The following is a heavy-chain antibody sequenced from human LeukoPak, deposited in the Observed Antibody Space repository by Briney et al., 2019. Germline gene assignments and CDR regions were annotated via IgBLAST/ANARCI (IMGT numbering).Heavy chain of an antibody. V-gene: IGHV4-59*01. Sequence: YISYSGSTNYTPSLKRRLTISVDKSKNQFSLKLSSVTAADTAVYYCARVDTAMALTFDYWGQGTLVTVSS. D-gene: IGHD5-18*01. CDR2: ISYSGST. J-gene: IGHJ4*02. CDR3: ARVDTAMALTFDY.